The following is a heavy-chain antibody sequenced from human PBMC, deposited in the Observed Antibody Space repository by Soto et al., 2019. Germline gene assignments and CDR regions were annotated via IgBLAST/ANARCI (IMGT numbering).Heavy chain of an antibody. CDR1: GFTFSSYG. D-gene: IGHD4-17*01. V-gene: IGHV3-33*01. CDR2: IKYDGRNK. CDR3: ARDYQDYVKTAMIFDY. J-gene: IGHJ4*02. Sequence: GVLRLSCAASGFTFSSYGMHWVRQAPGMGLEWVAVIKYDGRNKDYADSVKGRFTISRDNSKNTLHLQMDSLRAEDTAVYYCARDYQDYVKTAMIFDYWGRGTQVTVSS.